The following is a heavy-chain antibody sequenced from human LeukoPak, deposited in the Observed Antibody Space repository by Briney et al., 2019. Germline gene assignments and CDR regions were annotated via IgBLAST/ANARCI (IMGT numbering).Heavy chain of an antibody. CDR2: INYSGST. Sequence: SETLSLTCTVSGGSISGYYWSWIRQPPGKGLEWIGYINYSGSTNYNPSLKSRVIISVDTSKNQFSLRLSSVTAADTAVYYCARGWPPMDYWGQGTLVTVSP. D-gene: IGHD6-13*01. CDR3: ARGWPPMDY. V-gene: IGHV4-59*01. J-gene: IGHJ4*02. CDR1: GGSISGYY.